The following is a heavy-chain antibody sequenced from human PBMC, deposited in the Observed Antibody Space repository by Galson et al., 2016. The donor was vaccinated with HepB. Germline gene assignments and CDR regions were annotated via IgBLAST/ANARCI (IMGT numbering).Heavy chain of an antibody. J-gene: IGHJ4*02. CDR2: ISGFGDMT. CDR3: PHPSIPMPTSPHDY. V-gene: IGHV3-23*01. Sequence: SLRLSCAASGFTFSAYAMTWVRQAPGKGLEWVSTISGFGDMTYYADSVKGRFTISRDNSKNTLFLEVSSLRGEDTALYYCPHPSIPMPTSPHDYWGQGTLVTVSS. CDR1: GFTFSAYA. D-gene: IGHD5-24*01.